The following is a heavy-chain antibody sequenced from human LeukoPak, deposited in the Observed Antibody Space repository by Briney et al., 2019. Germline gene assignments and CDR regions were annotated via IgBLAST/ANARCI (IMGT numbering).Heavy chain of an antibody. V-gene: IGHV3-23*01. CDR2: ISGSGGST. J-gene: IGHJ4*02. CDR1: GFTFDDYW. Sequence: PGGSLRLSCGASGFTFDDYWMSWVRQAPGKGLEWVSTISGSGGSTYYADSVKGRFTISRDNSKNTLYLQMNSLRAEDTAVYYCAKSDLDYGGNPDYWGQGTLVTVSS. D-gene: IGHD4-23*01. CDR3: AKSDLDYGGNPDY.